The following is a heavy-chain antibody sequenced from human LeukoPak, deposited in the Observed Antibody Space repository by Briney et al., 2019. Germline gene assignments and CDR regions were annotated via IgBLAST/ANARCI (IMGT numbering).Heavy chain of an antibody. V-gene: IGHV3-23*01. CDR3: AKEPSYCTNGVCYSRVFDR. CDR1: GFTFGSYA. J-gene: IGHJ5*02. D-gene: IGHD2-8*01. CDR2: ISGSGGGT. Sequence: PGGSLRLSCAASGFTFGSYAMSWVRQAPGKGLEWVSAISGSGGGTYYADSVKGRFTISRDNSKNTLYLQMSSLRAEDTAVYYCAKEPSYCTNGVCYSRVFDRWGQGTLVTVSS.